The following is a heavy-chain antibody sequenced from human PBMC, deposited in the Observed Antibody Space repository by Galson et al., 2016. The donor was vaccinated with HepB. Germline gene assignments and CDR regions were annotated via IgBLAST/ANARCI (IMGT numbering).Heavy chain of an antibody. V-gene: IGHV3-48*02. Sequence: SLRLSCAASGFTFSSYWMTWVRQAPGKGLEWVSDISSSSSTIYYADSVKGRFTISRDNAKKSLYLQMNSLRDEDTAVYYCARGPYDTSYYHYGMDVWGQGTTVTVSS. CDR3: ARGPYDTSYYHYGMDV. D-gene: IGHD3-22*01. CDR1: GFTFSSYW. J-gene: IGHJ6*02. CDR2: ISSSSSTI.